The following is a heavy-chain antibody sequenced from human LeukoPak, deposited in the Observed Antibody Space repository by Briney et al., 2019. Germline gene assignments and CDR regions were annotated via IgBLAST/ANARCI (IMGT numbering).Heavy chain of an antibody. J-gene: IGHJ4*02. CDR2: ITSKAYGGTT. D-gene: IGHD2-2*02. CDR1: GFTSGDYA. Sequence: GGSLRLSCAASGFTSGDYAMSWVRQAPGKGLEWVGFITSKAYGGTTEYAASVKGRFTISRDDSKSIAYLQMNSLRTEDTAVYYCTRDMIYTFHYWGQGTLVTVSS. V-gene: IGHV3-49*04. CDR3: TRDMIYTFHY.